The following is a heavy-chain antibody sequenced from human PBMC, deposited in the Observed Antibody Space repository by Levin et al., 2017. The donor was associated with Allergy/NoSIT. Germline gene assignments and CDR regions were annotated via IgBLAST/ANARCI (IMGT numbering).Heavy chain of an antibody. CDR3: ARGLTTVTM. J-gene: IGHJ4*02. D-gene: IGHD4-17*01. V-gene: IGHV4-4*02. Sequence: SETLSLTCAVSGGSITNTNWWSWVRQPPGKGLEWIGEIYHSGSTNYNPSLKGRLTISLDKSKNQFSLRLTSVTAADTAVYYCARGLTTVTMWGQGTLVTVSS. CDR2: IYHSGST. CDR1: GGSITNTNW.